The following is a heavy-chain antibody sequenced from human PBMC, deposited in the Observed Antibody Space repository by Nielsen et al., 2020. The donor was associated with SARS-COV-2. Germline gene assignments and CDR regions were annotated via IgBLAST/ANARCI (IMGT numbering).Heavy chain of an antibody. CDR1: GGSFSGYY. D-gene: IGHD2-2*01. Sequence: GSLRLSCAVYGGSFSGYYWSWIRQPPGKGLEWIGEINHSGSTNYNPSLKSRVTISVDTSKNQFSLKLSSVTAADTAVYYCARAGYCSSTSCYGGDYNWNDRRIDYWGQGTLVTVSS. V-gene: IGHV4-34*01. J-gene: IGHJ4*02. CDR3: ARAGYCSSTSCYGGDYNWNDRRIDY. CDR2: INHSGST.